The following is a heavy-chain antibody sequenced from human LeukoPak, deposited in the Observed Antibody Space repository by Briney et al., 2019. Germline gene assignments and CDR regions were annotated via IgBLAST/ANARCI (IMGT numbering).Heavy chain of an antibody. V-gene: IGHV4-59*01. J-gene: IGHJ2*01. CDR3: AREAWYFDL. Sequence: WETLSLTCTVSGGSLSSYYWSWIRQPPGKGLEWIGYIYYSGSTTYNPSLKSRVTISVDTSKNQFSLKLSSVTAADTAVYYCAREAWYFDLWGRGTLVTVSS. CDR2: IYYSGST. CDR1: GGSLSSYY.